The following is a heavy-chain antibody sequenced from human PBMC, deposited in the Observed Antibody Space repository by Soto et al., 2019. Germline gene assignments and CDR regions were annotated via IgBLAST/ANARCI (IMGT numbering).Heavy chain of an antibody. J-gene: IGHJ4*02. D-gene: IGHD7-27*01. CDR3: ARRWGTYFDY. CDR2: IYYSGSS. Sequence: TLSLTCTVSGGSISSGDYYWSWIRQPPGKGLEWTGYIYYSGSSYYNPSLKSRLTISVDTSKSQFSLKLSSVTAADTAVYYCARRWGTYFDYWGQGTLVTVSS. CDR1: GGSISSGDYY. V-gene: IGHV4-30-4*01.